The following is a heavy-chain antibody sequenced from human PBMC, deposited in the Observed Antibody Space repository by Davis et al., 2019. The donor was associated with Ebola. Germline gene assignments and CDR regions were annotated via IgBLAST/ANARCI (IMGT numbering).Heavy chain of an antibody. Sequence: ESLKISCKGSGYSFTSYWIGWVRQMPGKGLEWMGIIYPSDSDTRYSPSFQGQVTISADKSISTAYLQWSSLKASDTAMYYCARGDTAMVSYYYYGMDVWGQGTTVTVSS. V-gene: IGHV5-51*01. J-gene: IGHJ6*02. D-gene: IGHD5-18*01. CDR1: GYSFTSYW. CDR3: ARGDTAMVSYYYYGMDV. CDR2: IYPSDSDT.